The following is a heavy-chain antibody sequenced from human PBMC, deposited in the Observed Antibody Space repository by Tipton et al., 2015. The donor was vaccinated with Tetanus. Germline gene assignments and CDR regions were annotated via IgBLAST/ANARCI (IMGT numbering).Heavy chain of an antibody. CDR2: INSDGSSK. D-gene: IGHD2-2*01. V-gene: IGHV3-74*01. J-gene: IGHJ4*02. CDR1: GFTFSSAC. CDR3: ARGAGGSSASEDW. Sequence: SLRLSCAASGFTFSSACMHWVRQAPGKGLVWVSRINSDGSSKNYADSVKGRFTISRDNAKNTRYLQMNSLRVEDTAVYFCARGAGGSSASEDWWGQGTGVTVPT.